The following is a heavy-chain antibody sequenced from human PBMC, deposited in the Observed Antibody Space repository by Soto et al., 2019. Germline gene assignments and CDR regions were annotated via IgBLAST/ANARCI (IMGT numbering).Heavy chain of an antibody. CDR1: GFTFXIYA. J-gene: IGHJ4*02. Sequence: GGSLRLSCSASGFTFXIYAMHWVRQAPGKGLEYVSSISTNGGSTHYADSVKGRFTISRDNSKNTQYLQMSSLRADDTSVYYCVKGEYYYDSSGYYPFDYWGQGTLVTVSS. CDR2: ISTNGGST. V-gene: IGHV3-64D*06. D-gene: IGHD3-22*01. CDR3: VKGEYYYDSSGYYPFDY.